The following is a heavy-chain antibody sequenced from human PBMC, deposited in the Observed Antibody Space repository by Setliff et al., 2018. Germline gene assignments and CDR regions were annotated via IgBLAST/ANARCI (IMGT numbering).Heavy chain of an antibody. CDR3: ARDADYYDTSENPIFDH. V-gene: IGHV1-18*01. Sequence: ASVKVSCKASGYTFISYGISWVRQAPGQGLEWMGYINTHNGDTYYAQKLQVRVTMTTDTSTSTAYMELRSLRADDTAVYYCARDADYYDTSENPIFDHRGQGTLVTVSS. CDR2: INTHNGDT. CDR1: GYTFISYG. J-gene: IGHJ4*02. D-gene: IGHD3-22*01.